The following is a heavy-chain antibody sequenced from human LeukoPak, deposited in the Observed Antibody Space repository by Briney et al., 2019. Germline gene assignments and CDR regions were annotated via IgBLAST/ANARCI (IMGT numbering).Heavy chain of an antibody. CDR1: GGSISSGSYY. J-gene: IGHJ3*02. V-gene: IGHV4-61*02. D-gene: IGHD1-1*01. Sequence: SETLSLTCTVSGGSISSGSYYWSWIRQPAGKGLEWIGRIYTSGSTNYNPSLKSRVTISVDTSKNQSSLKLSSVTAADTAVYYCARMTHTTERTFDIWGQGTMVTVSS. CDR3: ARMTHTTERTFDI. CDR2: IYTSGST.